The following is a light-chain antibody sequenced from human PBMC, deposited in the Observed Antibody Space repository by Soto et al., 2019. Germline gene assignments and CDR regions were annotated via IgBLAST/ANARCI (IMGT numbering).Light chain of an antibody. J-gene: IGLJ2*01. CDR3: QSYDSSLSGVV. CDR1: SSNIGAGYD. Sequence: QSVLTQPPSVSGAPGQRVTISCTGSSSNIGAGYDVHWYQQLPGTAPKPLIYGNSNRPSGVPDRFSGSKSGTSASLAITGLQAEEEADYYCQSYDSSLSGVVFGGGTKLTVL. V-gene: IGLV1-40*01. CDR2: GNS.